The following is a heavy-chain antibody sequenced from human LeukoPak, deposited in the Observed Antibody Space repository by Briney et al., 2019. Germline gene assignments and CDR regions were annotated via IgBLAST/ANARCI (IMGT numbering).Heavy chain of an antibody. CDR1: GFTFSNYG. Sequence: GGSLRLSCAASGFTFSNYGMNWVRKAPGKGLEWVSSISSSSTYIYYADSVKGRFTISRDNAKNSLYLQMNSLRAEDTAVYYCAKSSGWNYYYYNMDVWGKGTTVIASS. V-gene: IGHV3-21*01. J-gene: IGHJ6*03. CDR2: ISSSSTYI. D-gene: IGHD6-19*01. CDR3: AKSSGWNYYYYNMDV.